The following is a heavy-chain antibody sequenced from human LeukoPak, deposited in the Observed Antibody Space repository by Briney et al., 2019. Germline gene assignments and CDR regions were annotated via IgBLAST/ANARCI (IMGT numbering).Heavy chain of an antibody. CDR1: GFTFSNYG. D-gene: IGHD3-3*01. CDR2: ISSSSSYI. J-gene: IGHJ4*02. V-gene: IGHV3-21*06. CDR3: ARNQNDITIFGVAIDY. Sequence: GGSLRLSCAVSGFTFSNYGMNWVRQAPGKGLEWVSSISSSSSYIYYADSVKGRFTTSRDNAKNSLYLQMNSLRAEDTAVYYCARNQNDITIFGVAIDYWGQGTLATVSS.